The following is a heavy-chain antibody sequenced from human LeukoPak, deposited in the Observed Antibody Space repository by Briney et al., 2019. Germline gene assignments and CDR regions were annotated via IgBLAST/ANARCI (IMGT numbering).Heavy chain of an antibody. D-gene: IGHD3-10*01. J-gene: IGHJ4*02. Sequence: PGGSLRLSCAASGFTFSSYAMSWVRQAPGKGLEWVSTISNSDYNTYYADSVKGRFTISRDNSKNTLYLQMNSLRAEDTAVYYCVRVEKEFGPRGAYFDYWGQGTLVTVSS. CDR1: GFTFSSYA. CDR3: VRVEKEFGPRGAYFDY. V-gene: IGHV3-23*01. CDR2: ISNSDYNT.